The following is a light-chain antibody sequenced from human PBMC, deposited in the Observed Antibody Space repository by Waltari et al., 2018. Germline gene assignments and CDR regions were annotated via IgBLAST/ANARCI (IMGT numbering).Light chain of an antibody. J-gene: IGLJ3*02. CDR2: DDS. V-gene: IGLV3-21*02. CDR3: QVWDSSSDHRV. Sequence: SYVLTQSPSVSMAPGQTARITCGGDNIRSKSVHWYQQKPGQAPVLVVYDDSDRPSGIPERFSGSNSGTTATLTISRVEAGDEADYYCQVWDSSSDHRVFGGGTKLTVL. CDR1: NIRSKS.